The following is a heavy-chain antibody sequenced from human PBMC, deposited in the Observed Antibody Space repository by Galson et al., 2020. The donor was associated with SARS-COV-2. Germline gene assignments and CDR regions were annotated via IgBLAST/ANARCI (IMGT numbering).Heavy chain of an antibody. D-gene: IGHD4-4*01. Sequence: SETLSLTCAVYGGSFRNYYWTWIRQSPEKGLEWLGEINHRGSTNYNPSLKSRVAMSVDASKNQFSLSLSSATAADTAMYYCARGVDDYNRSPFDYWGQGTLVTGSS. J-gene: IGHJ4*02. V-gene: IGHV4-34*01. CDR1: GGSFRNYY. CDR3: ARGVDDYNRSPFDY. CDR2: INHRGST.